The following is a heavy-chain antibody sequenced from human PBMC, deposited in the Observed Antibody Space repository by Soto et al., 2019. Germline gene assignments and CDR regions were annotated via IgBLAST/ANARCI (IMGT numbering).Heavy chain of an antibody. CDR1: GYTFTSYG. CDR3: GRVCCIVGSCYSAPGV. J-gene: IGHJ6*02. CDR2: ISAYNGNT. V-gene: IGHV1-18*01. Sequence: QVQLVQSGAGVKKPGASVKVSCKASGYTFTSYGISWVRQAPGQGLEWMGWISAYNGNTNYAQKLQGRVTMTTDTTNSKVYMELRSRRYDAKDLYYCGRVCCIVGSCYSAPGVWGQGATVTGSS. D-gene: IGHD2-15*01.